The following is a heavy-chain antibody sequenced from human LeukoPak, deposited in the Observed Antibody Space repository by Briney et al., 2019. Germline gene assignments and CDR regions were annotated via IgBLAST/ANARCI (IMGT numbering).Heavy chain of an antibody. J-gene: IGHJ5*02. D-gene: IGHD4-17*01. Sequence: SETLSLTCAVYGGSFSGYYWSWIRQPPGKGLEWIGEINHSGSTNYNPSLKSQVTISVDTSKNQFSLKLSSVTAADTAVYYCARGKLRSWFDPWGQGTLVTVSS. CDR2: INHSGST. V-gene: IGHV4-34*01. CDR1: GGSFSGYY. CDR3: ARGKLRSWFDP.